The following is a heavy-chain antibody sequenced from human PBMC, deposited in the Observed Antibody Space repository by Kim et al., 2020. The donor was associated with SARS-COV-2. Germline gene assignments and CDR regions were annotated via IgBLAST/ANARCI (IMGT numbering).Heavy chain of an antibody. V-gene: IGHV3-64*05. Sequence: GGSLRLSCSASGFTFSNYAMHWVRQAPGKGLEYVSAISSDGGSTYYADSVKGRFTISRDNSKNMLYVQMSSLRVEDTAIYYCVTRNYYNSVGYDEVAPF. CDR1: GFTFSNYA. D-gene: IGHD3-10*01. CDR3: VTRNYYNSVGYDEVAPF. J-gene: IGHJ3*01. CDR2: ISSDGGST.